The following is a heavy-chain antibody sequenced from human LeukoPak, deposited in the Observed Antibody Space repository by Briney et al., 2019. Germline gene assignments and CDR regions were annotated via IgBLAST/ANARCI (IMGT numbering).Heavy chain of an antibody. Sequence: PSETLSLTCTVSGGSISSSSYYWGWIRQPPGKGLEWIGSIYYSGSTYYNPSLKSRVTISVDTSKNQFSLKLSSVTAADTAVYYCARSAKNYDFWSGYSDYWGQGTLVTVSS. CDR1: GGSISSSSYY. J-gene: IGHJ4*02. D-gene: IGHD3-3*01. V-gene: IGHV4-39*01. CDR3: ARSAKNYDFWSGYSDY. CDR2: IYYSGST.